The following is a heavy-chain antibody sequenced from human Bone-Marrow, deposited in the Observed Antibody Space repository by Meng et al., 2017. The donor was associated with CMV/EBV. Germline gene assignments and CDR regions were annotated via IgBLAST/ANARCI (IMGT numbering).Heavy chain of an antibody. J-gene: IGHJ5*01. CDR2: ISYSGDT. V-gene: IGHV4-59*12. Sequence: GSLRLSCTVSGGSISSYYWNWLRQPPGKGLEWIGYISYSGDTNYNPSLKSRVTISVDTSKNQFSLKLSSVTAADTAVYYCARRVTVFAAVLSNWFDSWGRGTLVTVSS. D-gene: IGHD6-25*01. CDR1: GGSISSYY. CDR3: ARRVTVFAAVLSNWFDS.